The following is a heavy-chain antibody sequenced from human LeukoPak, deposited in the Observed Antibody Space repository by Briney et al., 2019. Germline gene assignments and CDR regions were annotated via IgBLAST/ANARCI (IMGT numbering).Heavy chain of an antibody. V-gene: IGHV3-30*04. CDR1: GFTFSIYS. J-gene: IGHJ6*02. CDR3: ARDLTTRYYYSAMDV. CDR2: ISSDVSNR. D-gene: IGHD4-11*01. Sequence: PGGSLRLSCAASGFTFSIYSMHWVRQAPGKGLESVALISSDVSNRYYPDSVQGRFTISRDNSKNTLYLQMNSLRVEDTAVYYCARDLTTRYYYSAMDVWGQGTTVTVSS.